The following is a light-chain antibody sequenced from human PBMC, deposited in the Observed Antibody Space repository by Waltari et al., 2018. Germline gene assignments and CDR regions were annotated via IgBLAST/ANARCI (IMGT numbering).Light chain of an antibody. J-gene: IGKJ1*01. Sequence: EIVLTQSPGSLSSSPGERVTLSCRASQSVSRALAWYHQKPGQAPRLLIFGASNRATGIPDRFSGSGSETDFSLTISRLEPEDFAVYYCQHYVRLPATFGRGTKVEIK. CDR1: QSVSRA. CDR3: QHYVRLPAT. CDR2: GAS. V-gene: IGKV3-20*01.